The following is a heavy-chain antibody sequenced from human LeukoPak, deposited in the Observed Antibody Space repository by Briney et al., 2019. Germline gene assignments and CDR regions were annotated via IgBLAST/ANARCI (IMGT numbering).Heavy chain of an antibody. Sequence: GGSLRLSCAASGFTFSSYAMSWVRQAPGKGLEWVSAISGSGGSTYYADSVKGRFTISRDNSKNTLYLQMNSLRVEDTAVYHCAEDGYYGSGRWFDYWGQGTLVTVSS. CDR3: AEDGYYGSGRWFDY. CDR2: ISGSGGST. D-gene: IGHD3-10*01. J-gene: IGHJ4*02. CDR1: GFTFSSYA. V-gene: IGHV3-23*01.